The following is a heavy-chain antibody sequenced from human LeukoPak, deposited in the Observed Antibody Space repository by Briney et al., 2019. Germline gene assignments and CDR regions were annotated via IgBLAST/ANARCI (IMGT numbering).Heavy chain of an antibody. V-gene: IGHV3-48*04. CDR1: GFTFSSYA. CDR3: ARSTYYSDSSPYPFHY. D-gene: IGHD3-22*01. CDR2: ISNSGSII. J-gene: IGHJ1*01. Sequence: PGGSLRLSCAASGFTFSSYAMNWVRQAPGKGLEWVSYISNSGSIIYYADSVKGRFTISRDNAKNSLYLQMNSLRAEDTAVYYCARSTYYSDSSPYPFHYWGQGSMVTVSS.